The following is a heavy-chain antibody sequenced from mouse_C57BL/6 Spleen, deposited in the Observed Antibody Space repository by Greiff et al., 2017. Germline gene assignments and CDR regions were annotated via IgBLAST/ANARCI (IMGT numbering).Heavy chain of an antibody. Sequence: EVQLQQSGPELVKPGASVKISCKASGYTFTDYYMNWVKQSHGKSLEWIGDINPNNGGTSYNQKFKGKATLTVDKSSSTAYMELRSLTSEDSAVYYCARVAQATFAYWGQGTLVTVSA. J-gene: IGHJ3*01. CDR2: INPNNGGT. D-gene: IGHD3-2*02. CDR1: GYTFTDYY. V-gene: IGHV1-26*01. CDR3: ARVAQATFAY.